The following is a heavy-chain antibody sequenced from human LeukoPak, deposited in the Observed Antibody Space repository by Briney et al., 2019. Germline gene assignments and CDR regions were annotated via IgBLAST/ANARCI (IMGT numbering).Heavy chain of an antibody. D-gene: IGHD3-22*01. V-gene: IGHV4-39*01. CDR1: GGSISSSSYY. CDR3: AGHPYDSSGYYYFDY. J-gene: IGHJ4*02. CDR2: IYYSGST. Sequence: SETLSLNCTVSGGSISSSSYYWGWIRQPPGKGLEWIGSIYYSGSTYYNPSLKSRVTISVDTSKNQFSLKLSSVTAADTAVYYCAGHPYDSSGYYYFDYWGQGTLVTVSS.